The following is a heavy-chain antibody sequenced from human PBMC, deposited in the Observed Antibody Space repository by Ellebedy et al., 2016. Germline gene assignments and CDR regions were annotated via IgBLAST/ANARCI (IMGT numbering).Heavy chain of an antibody. D-gene: IGHD5-24*01. CDR1: GGTFSSYA. J-gene: IGHJ4*02. CDR3: ASGADTVATITPSGFDY. Sequence: SVKVSCXASGGTFSSYAISWVRQAPGQGLEWMGGIIPIFGTANYAQKFQGRVTITADESTSTAYMELSSLRSEDTAVYYCASGADTVATITPSGFDYWGQGTLVTVSS. CDR2: IIPIFGTA. V-gene: IGHV1-69*13.